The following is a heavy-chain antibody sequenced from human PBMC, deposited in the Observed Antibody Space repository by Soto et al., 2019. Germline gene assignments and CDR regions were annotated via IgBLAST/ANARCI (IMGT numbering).Heavy chain of an antibody. D-gene: IGHD6-19*01. V-gene: IGHV3-11*01. Sequence: GGSLRLSCAASGFTFSDYYMTWTRQAPGKGLEWLSYISSSGRTIYYADSVKGRFTISRDNAKNSLYLQMNSLRAEDTAIYYCARIAVPANLWFDPWRQGPLVTVSS. CDR3: ARIAVPANLWFDP. CDR2: ISSSGRTI. J-gene: IGHJ5*01. CDR1: GFTFSDYY.